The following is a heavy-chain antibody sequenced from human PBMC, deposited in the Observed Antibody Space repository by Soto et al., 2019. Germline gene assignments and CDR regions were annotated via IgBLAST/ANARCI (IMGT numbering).Heavy chain of an antibody. CDR3: ARGDLYSSSWYLPYVDY. CDR1: GGTFSSYA. J-gene: IGHJ4*02. D-gene: IGHD6-13*01. Sequence: EASVKVSCKASGGTFSSYAISWVRQAPGQGLEWMGGIIPIFGTANYAQKFQGRVTITADESTSTAYMELSSLRSEDTAVYYCARGDLYSSSWYLPYVDYWGQGTLVTVSS. V-gene: IGHV1-69*13. CDR2: IIPIFGTA.